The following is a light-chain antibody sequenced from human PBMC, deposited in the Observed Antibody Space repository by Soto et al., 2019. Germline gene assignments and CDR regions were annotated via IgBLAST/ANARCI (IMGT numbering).Light chain of an antibody. CDR3: QQYGSSRRT. V-gene: IGKV3-20*01. J-gene: IGKJ1*01. Sequence: IVLPQSPGTLSFSPGERATLSCRASQSVSSSYLAWYQQKPGQAPRLLIYGASSRATGIPARFSGSGSGTDFTLTISRLEPEDFAVYYCQQYGSSRRTFGQGTKVDIK. CDR2: GAS. CDR1: QSVSSSY.